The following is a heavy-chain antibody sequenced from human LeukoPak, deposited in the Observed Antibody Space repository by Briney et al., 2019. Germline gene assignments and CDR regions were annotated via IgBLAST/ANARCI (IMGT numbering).Heavy chain of an antibody. V-gene: IGHV3-53*01. CDR2: IYSGGST. Sequence: AGGSLRLSCAASGFTVSSNYMSWVRQAPGKGLEWVSVIYSGGSTYYADSVKGRFTISRDNSKNTLYLQMNSLRDEDTAVYYCARDPRRGSVDYWGQGTLVTVSS. J-gene: IGHJ4*02. CDR1: GFTVSSNY. D-gene: IGHD6-25*01. CDR3: ARDPRRGSVDY.